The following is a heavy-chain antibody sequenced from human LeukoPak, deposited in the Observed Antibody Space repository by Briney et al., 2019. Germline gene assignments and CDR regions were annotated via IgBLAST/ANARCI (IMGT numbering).Heavy chain of an antibody. D-gene: IGHD6-13*01. J-gene: IGHJ6*02. CDR1: GFTFSSCS. V-gene: IGHV3-21*01. CDR3: ARVQRYSSSWYTRDYYYGMDV. Sequence: GGSLRLSCAASGFTFSSCSMNWVRQAPGKGLEWVSSISSSSSYIYYADSVKGRFTISRDNAKNSLYLQMNSLRAEDTAVYYCARVQRYSSSWYTRDYYYGMDVWGQGTTVTVSS. CDR2: ISSSSSYI.